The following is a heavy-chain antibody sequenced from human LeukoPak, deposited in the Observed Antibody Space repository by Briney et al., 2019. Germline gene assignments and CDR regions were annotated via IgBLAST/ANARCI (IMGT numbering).Heavy chain of an antibody. D-gene: IGHD1-26*01. CDR1: GGSVTTYY. J-gene: IGHJ3*02. V-gene: IGHV4-4*07. Sequence: SETLSLTCTVSGGSVTTYYWSWIRQPAGKGLEWIGRLYTDGSTKNNPSLKSRVTMSVDTSKNQFSLKLSSVTAADTAVYYCARDLGSSSAFDISGQGTMVTVSS. CDR2: LYTDGST. CDR3: ARDLGSSSAFDI.